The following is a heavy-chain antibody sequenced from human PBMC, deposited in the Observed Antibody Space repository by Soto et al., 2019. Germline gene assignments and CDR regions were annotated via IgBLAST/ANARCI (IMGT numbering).Heavy chain of an antibody. CDR1: GDSISRGGYS. J-gene: IGHJ6*02. Sequence: SETLSLTCTVSGDSISRGGYSWTWIRQPPGKALEWIGNIYDSGSTSYNPSLKSRVTIPVDTSKNQFSLRLTSVTAADTAVYFCVRGSSSYYDYGMDVWGQGTTVTVSS. V-gene: IGHV4-30-2*01. CDR2: IYDSGST. CDR3: VRGSSSYYDYGMDV. D-gene: IGHD6-6*01.